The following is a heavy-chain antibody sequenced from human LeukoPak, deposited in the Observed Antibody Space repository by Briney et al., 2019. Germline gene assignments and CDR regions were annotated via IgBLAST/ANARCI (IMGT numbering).Heavy chain of an antibody. CDR3: ATIGVATISFHY. CDR1: GDSISDKYW. Sequence: SETLSLTCAVSGDSISDKYWWRWVRQFPDKGLEWIGEVYRSGGTSYNPSLKSRVTVSIDYSKNQFSLNLRSVTAADTAVYYCATIGVATISFHYWGQGTLVTVSS. CDR2: VYRSGGT. J-gene: IGHJ4*02. D-gene: IGHD5-24*01. V-gene: IGHV4-4*02.